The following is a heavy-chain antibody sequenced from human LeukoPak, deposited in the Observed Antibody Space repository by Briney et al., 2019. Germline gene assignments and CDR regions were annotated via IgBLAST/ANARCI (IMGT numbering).Heavy chain of an antibody. CDR1: GGSFSGYY. CDR2: INHSGST. V-gene: IGHV4-34*01. D-gene: IGHD2-15*01. CDR3: ARQYPPIGYRAWYHDYYFDY. Sequence: SENLSLTCAVYGGSFSGYYWSWIRQPPGKGLEWIGEINHSGSTNYNPSLKSRVTISVDTSKNQFSLKLSSVTAADTAVYYCARQYPPIGYRAWYHDYYFDYWGQGTLVTVSS. J-gene: IGHJ4*02.